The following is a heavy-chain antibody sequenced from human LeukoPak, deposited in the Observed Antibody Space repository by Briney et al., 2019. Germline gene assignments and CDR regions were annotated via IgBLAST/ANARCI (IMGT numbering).Heavy chain of an antibody. CDR1: GGSISSYY. CDR2: IYYSGST. J-gene: IGHJ4*02. Sequence: SETLSLTCTVSGGSISSYYWGWIRQPPGKGLEWIGSIYYSGSTYYNPSLKSRVTISVDTSKNQFSLKLNSVTAADTAVYYCARHQDYSYFDYWGQGTLVTVSS. CDR3: ARHQDYSYFDY. V-gene: IGHV4-39*01. D-gene: IGHD2-15*01.